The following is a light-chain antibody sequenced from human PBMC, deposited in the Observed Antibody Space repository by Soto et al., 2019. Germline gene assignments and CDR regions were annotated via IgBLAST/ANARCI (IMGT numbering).Light chain of an antibody. J-gene: IGLJ3*02. CDR1: SSDFGSYNL. Sequence: QSALTQPASVSGSPGQSITISCTGTSSDFGSYNLVSWYQQHPGKVPKLMIYDVIKRPSGVSNRFSGSKSGNTASLTLSGLQAEDEADYYCCSFAGSPWVFGGGTKLTVL. CDR2: DVI. V-gene: IGLV2-23*02. CDR3: CSFAGSPWV.